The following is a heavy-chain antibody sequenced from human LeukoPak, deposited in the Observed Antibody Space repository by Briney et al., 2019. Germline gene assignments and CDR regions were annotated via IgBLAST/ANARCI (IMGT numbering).Heavy chain of an antibody. V-gene: IGHV1-18*04. CDR3: AGDEGGGGYSGYDPYYYYGMDV. D-gene: IGHD5-12*01. CDR1: GYTFTSYG. Sequence: GASVKVSCKASGYTFTSYGISWVRQAPGQGLEWMGWISAYNGNTNYAQKLQGRVTMTTDTSTSTAYMELRSLRSDDTAVYYCAGDEGGGGYSGYDPYYYYGMDVWGKGTTVTVSS. J-gene: IGHJ6*04. CDR2: ISAYNGNT.